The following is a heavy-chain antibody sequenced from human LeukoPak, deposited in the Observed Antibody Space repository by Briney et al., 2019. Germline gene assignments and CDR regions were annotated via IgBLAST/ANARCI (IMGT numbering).Heavy chain of an antibody. V-gene: IGHV3-7*01. J-gene: IGHJ5*01. CDR1: GFVFSASY. CDR2: IKPDGSEK. Sequence: GGSLRLSCAASGFVFSASYMSWVRKAPGKGLEWVATIKPDGSEKYHVDSVSGRFTISRDNTNDSLFLQMNSLRVDDTAVCYCVRGGTYWTDSWGQGTLVNVS. CDR3: VRGGTYWTDS.